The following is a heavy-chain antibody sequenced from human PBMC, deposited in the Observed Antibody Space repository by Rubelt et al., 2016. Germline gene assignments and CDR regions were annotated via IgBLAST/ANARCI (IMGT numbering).Heavy chain of an antibody. D-gene: IGHD3-22*01. CDR3: AVEYYDDGSGYYYAAY. Sequence: EVQLHQSGGGLVQPGGSLRLSCAASGFTFSNYWMHWVRQAPGKGLVWVSRINMDGSDTSYADSVKGRFTISRDNAKSTLYLQMNSLRAEDTAVYYCAVEYYDDGSGYYYAAYWGQGTLVTVSS. V-gene: IGHV3-74*01. J-gene: IGHJ4*02. CDR1: GFTFSNYW. CDR2: INMDGSDT.